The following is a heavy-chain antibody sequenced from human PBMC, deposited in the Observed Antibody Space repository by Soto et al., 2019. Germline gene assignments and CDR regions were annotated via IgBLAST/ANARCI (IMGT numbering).Heavy chain of an antibody. J-gene: IGHJ4*02. V-gene: IGHV4-34*01. D-gene: IGHD2-8*02. CDR1: GGSFSGYY. Sequence: QVQLQQWGAGLLKPSETLSLTCAVYGGSFSGYYWTWIRQPPGTGLEWMGEINHSGRTNYKPSLKTRVTISVDTSKNQFSLKMTSVTAADTAVYYCARDKITGLFDYWGQGTLVTVSS. CDR2: INHSGRT. CDR3: ARDKITGLFDY.